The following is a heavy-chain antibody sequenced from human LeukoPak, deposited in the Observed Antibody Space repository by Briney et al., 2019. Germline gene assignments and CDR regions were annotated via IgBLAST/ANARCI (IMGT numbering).Heavy chain of an antibody. V-gene: IGHV3-48*03. CDR1: GFTFSSYE. CDR3: ARETAAAGGDY. Sequence: GGALRLSCAASGFTFSSYEMNWVRQAPGKGLEWVSYISGSGSTIYYADSVKGRFTISRDNAKNSLYLQMNSLRAEDTAVYYCARETAAAGGDYWGQGTLVTVSS. D-gene: IGHD6-13*01. CDR2: ISGSGSTI. J-gene: IGHJ4*02.